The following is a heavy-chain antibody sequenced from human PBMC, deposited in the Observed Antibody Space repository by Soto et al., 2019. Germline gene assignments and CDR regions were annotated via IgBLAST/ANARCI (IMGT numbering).Heavy chain of an antibody. CDR1: GGSISSYY. CDR3: ARADDSSGYYYEIDY. CDR2: IYYSGST. V-gene: IGHV4-59*01. J-gene: IGHJ4*02. D-gene: IGHD3-22*01. Sequence: ASETLCLTCTGSGGSISSYYWSWSRQPPGKGLEWIGYIYYSGSTNYNPSLKSRVTISVDTSKNQFSLKLSSVTAADTAVYYCARADDSSGYYYEIDYWGQGTLVTVSS.